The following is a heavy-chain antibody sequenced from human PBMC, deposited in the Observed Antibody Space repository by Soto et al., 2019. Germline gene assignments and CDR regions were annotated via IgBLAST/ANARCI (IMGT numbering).Heavy chain of an antibody. J-gene: IGHJ6*02. Sequence: QVQLVQSGAEVKKPGSSVKVSCKASEGTFSSYAIIWVRQAPGQGLEWMGGIIPIFGASNYAQKFQGRVTISADDSTSTAYMALSSLSSEDTAVYYCARFRYCSGNSCSHYSGMDVWGQGTKVTVSS. CDR1: EGTFSSYA. V-gene: IGHV1-69*12. D-gene: IGHD2-15*01. CDR2: IIPIFGAS. CDR3: ARFRYCSGNSCSHYSGMDV.